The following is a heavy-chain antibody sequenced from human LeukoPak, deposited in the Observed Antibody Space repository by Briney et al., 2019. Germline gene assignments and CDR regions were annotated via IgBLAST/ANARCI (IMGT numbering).Heavy chain of an antibody. Sequence: GESPKISCKGSGYSFTNYWISWVRQMPGKGLEGMGTIDHSDSYTNYSQSFQGQVTISADKSISTAYLQCSSLKASDTAMYYCARHPRITIFGVGPLYYFDYWGQGTLVTVSS. V-gene: IGHV5-10-1*04. CDR2: IDHSDSYT. CDR1: GYSFTNYW. D-gene: IGHD3-3*01. CDR3: ARHPRITIFGVGPLYYFDY. J-gene: IGHJ4*02.